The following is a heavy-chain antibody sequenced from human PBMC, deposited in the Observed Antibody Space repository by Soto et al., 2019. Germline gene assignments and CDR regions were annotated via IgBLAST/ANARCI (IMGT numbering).Heavy chain of an antibody. Sequence: QVQLVESGGGVVQPGRSLRLSCAASGFTFSSYAMHWVRQAPGKGLEWVAVISYDGSNKYYADSVKGRFTISRDNSKNTLYLQMNSLRAEDTAVYYCARVPRVWFGEFIGLPDIWGQGTMVTVSS. D-gene: IGHD3-10*01. CDR3: ARVPRVWFGEFIGLPDI. CDR2: ISYDGSNK. CDR1: GFTFSSYA. J-gene: IGHJ3*02. V-gene: IGHV3-30-3*01.